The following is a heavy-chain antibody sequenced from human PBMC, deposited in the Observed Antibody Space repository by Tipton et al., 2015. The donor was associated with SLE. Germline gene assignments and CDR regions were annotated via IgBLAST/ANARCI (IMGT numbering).Heavy chain of an antibody. V-gene: IGHV3-33*06. D-gene: IGHD6-13*01. CDR3: AKDWGNGIAALDY. CDR1: GFTFGDYA. Sequence: SLRLSCTASGFTFGDYAMSWVRQAPGKGLEWVAVIWYDGSNKYYADSVKGRFTISRDNSKNTLYLQMNSLRAEDTAVYYCAKDWGNGIAALDYWGQGTLVTVSS. CDR2: IWYDGSNK. J-gene: IGHJ4*02.